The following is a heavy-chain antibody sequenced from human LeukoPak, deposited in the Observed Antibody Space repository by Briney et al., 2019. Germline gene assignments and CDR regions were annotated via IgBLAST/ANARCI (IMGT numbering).Heavy chain of an antibody. V-gene: IGHV3-7*04. Sequence: GGSLRLSCAASGFSFNTYHMNWVRQAPGKGLEWVATITPDGTGKYYVDSVKGRFSISRDNAKNSLFLQMNTLRAEDTAVYYCTRYEDGRGRDDSFDHWGQGTLVTVSS. CDR1: GFSFNTYH. J-gene: IGHJ4*02. CDR3: TRYEDGRGRDDSFDH. D-gene: IGHD5-24*01. CDR2: ITPDGTGK.